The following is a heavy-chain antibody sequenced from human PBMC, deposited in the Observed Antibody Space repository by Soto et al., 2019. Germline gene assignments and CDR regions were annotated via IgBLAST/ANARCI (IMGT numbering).Heavy chain of an antibody. V-gene: IGHV4-59*01. J-gene: IGHJ4*02. CDR1: GGSISTFY. D-gene: IGHD3-10*01. CDR2: VYYTGDT. CDR3: ESYERRSGRYTLDY. Sequence: SETLSLTCTVRGGSISTFYWSWIRQSPEKGLKWIGYVYYTGDTNYNPSLKSRVTMSIDTSENQFSLKLSSVTAADTAVYYCESYERRSGRYTLDYWGQGTLVTVSS.